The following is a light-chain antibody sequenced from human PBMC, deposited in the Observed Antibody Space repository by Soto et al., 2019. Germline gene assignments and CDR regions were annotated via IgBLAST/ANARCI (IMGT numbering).Light chain of an antibody. Sequence: SYELTQPPSVSVAPGKTARITCGGNNIGSKSVHWYQQKPGQAPVLVIYYDSDRPSGIPERFSGSNSGNTATLPISRVEAGDEAAYYCQVWDSSSDNGVFGTGTKVTVL. CDR1: NIGSKS. V-gene: IGLV3-21*04. J-gene: IGLJ1*01. CDR2: YDS. CDR3: QVWDSSSDNGV.